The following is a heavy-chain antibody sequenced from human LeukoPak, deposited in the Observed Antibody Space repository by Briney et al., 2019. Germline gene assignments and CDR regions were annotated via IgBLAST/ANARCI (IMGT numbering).Heavy chain of an antibody. CDR2: INPNSGGT. V-gene: IGHV1-2*02. D-gene: IGHD4-17*01. CDR1: GYTFTGYY. Sequence: ASVKVSCKASGYTFTGYYMHWVRQAPGQGLEWMGWINPNSGGTNYAQKFQGRVTMTRDTSISTAYMELRSLRSDDTAVYYCARGREMTTVTTLGYWGQGTLVTVSS. CDR3: ARGREMTTVTTLGY. J-gene: IGHJ4*02.